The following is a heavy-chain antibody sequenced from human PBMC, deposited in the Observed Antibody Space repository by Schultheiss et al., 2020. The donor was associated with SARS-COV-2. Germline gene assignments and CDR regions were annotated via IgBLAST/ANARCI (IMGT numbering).Heavy chain of an antibody. D-gene: IGHD3-10*01. CDR1: GFTFSSYG. J-gene: IGHJ5*02. CDR2: ISYDGSNK. CDR3: AKDVHYYGSGRPLGWFDP. V-gene: IGHV3-30*18. Sequence: GGSLRLSCAASGFTFSSYGMHWVRQAPGKGLEWVAVISYDGSNKYYADSVKGRFTISRDNSKNTLYLQMNSLRAEDTAVYYCAKDVHYYGSGRPLGWFDPWGQGTLVTVSS.